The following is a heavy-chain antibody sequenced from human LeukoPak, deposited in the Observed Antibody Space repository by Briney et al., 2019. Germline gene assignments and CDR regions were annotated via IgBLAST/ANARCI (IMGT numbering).Heavy chain of an antibody. J-gene: IGHJ5*02. CDR3: ATEDSSGSYNRWFDP. Sequence: ASVKVSCKVSGYTLTELSMHWVRQAPGKGLEWMGGFDPEDGETIYAQKFQGRVTMTEDTSTGTAYMELSSLRSEDTAVYYCATEDSSGSYNRWFDPWGQGTLVTVSS. D-gene: IGHD1-26*01. CDR2: FDPEDGET. CDR1: GYTLTELS. V-gene: IGHV1-24*01.